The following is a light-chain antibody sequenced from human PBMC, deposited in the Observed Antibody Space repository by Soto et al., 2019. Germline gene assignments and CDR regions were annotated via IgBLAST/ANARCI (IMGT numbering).Light chain of an antibody. CDR3: RSYAGSYSYV. CDR2: DVS. V-gene: IGLV2-11*01. CDR1: SSDVGGYNY. J-gene: IGLJ1*01. Sequence: QSALTQPRSVSGSPGQSVTISCTGTSSDVGGYNYVSWYQQHPGKAPKLMIYDVSKRPSGVPDRFSGSKSGNTASLTISGLQAEDEADYYSRSYAGSYSYVFGTGTKVT.